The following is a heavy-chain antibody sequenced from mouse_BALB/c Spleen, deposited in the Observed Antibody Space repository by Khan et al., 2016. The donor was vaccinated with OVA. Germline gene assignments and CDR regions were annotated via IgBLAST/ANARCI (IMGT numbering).Heavy chain of an antibody. V-gene: IGHV5-12*02. Sequence: EVELVESGGGLVQPGGSLKLSCATSGFTFSDYYMYWVRQTPEKRLEWVAYISNGGGSTYYPDTVKGRFTISRDNAKNTLYLQMSRLKSEDTAMYYCERHGYGKGDAMDYWGQGTSVTVSS. D-gene: IGHD2-10*02. J-gene: IGHJ4*01. CDR3: ERHGYGKGDAMDY. CDR2: ISNGGGST. CDR1: GFTFSDYY.